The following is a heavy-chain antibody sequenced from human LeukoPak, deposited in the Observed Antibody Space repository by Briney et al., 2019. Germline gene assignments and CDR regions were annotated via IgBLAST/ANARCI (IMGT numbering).Heavy chain of an antibody. CDR3: ARDGRAGSLFAY. CDR2: ISYSGST. CDR1: GGSISGYY. D-gene: IGHD6-19*01. V-gene: IGHV4-59*01. J-gene: IGHJ4*02. Sequence: SETLSLTCSVSGGSISGYYWSWIRQPPGKGLEWVGYISYSGSTNYKPSLKSRVTISVDTSKNQFSLKLSSVTAADTAIYYCARDGRAGSLFAYWGQGTLVTVSS.